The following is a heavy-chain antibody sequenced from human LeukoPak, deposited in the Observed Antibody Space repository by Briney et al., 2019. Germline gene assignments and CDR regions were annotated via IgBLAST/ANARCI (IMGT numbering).Heavy chain of an antibody. CDR2: IWYGGGDK. CDR3: AKDIRSEQLVFDY. D-gene: IGHD6-13*01. V-gene: IGHV3-30*02. J-gene: IGHJ4*02. Sequence: GGSLRLSCAASGFTFRNYGMHWVRQAPGKGLEWVAIIWYGGGDKYYVDSVKGRFTISRDDSKNTLYLQMNSLRAEDTAVYYCAKDIRSEQLVFDYWGQGTLVTVSS. CDR1: GFTFRNYG.